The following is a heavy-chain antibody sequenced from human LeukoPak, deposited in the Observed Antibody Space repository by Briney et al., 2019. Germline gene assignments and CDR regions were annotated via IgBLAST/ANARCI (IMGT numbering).Heavy chain of an antibody. CDR1: GFTFSSYG. D-gene: IGHD3-22*01. CDR3: ARDHYYYDSSGYYSLFDL. J-gene: IGHJ2*01. CDR2: IWYDGSNK. V-gene: IGHV3-33*01. Sequence: GRSLRLSCAASGFTFSSYGMHWVRQAPGKGLEWVAVIWYDGSNKYYADSVKGRFTISRDNSKNTLYLQINSLRAEDTAVYYCARDHYYYDSSGYYSLFDLWGRGTLVTVSS.